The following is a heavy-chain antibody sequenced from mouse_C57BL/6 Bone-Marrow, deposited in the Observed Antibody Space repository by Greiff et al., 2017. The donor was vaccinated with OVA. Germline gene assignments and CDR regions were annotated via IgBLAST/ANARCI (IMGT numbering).Heavy chain of an antibody. D-gene: IGHD2-4*01. CDR2: IHPSDSDT. CDR1: GYTFTSYW. J-gene: IGHJ3*01. Sequence: QVQLQQPGAELVKPGASVTVSCKASGYTFTSYWMHWVKQRPGQGLEWIGRIHPSDSDTNYNQKFKGKATLTVDKSSSTAYMQLSSLTSEDSAVYYCAIGFYYDYDETLSYWGQGTLVTVSA. V-gene: IGHV1-74*01. CDR3: AIGFYYDYDETLSY.